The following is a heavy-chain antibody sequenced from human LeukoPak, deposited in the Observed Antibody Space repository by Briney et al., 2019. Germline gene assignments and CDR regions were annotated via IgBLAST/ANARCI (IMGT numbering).Heavy chain of an antibody. CDR2: ISGSGGGT. CDR1: GFPFSNHA. Sequence: PGGSLRLSCAASGFPFSNHAMSWVRQAPGKGLEWVSAISGSGGGTYYADSVKGRFTISRDNSKNTLYLQMNSLRAEDTAVYYCAKVYSYSSSWYVDYWGQGTLVTVSS. D-gene: IGHD6-13*01. CDR3: AKVYSYSSSWYVDY. J-gene: IGHJ4*02. V-gene: IGHV3-23*01.